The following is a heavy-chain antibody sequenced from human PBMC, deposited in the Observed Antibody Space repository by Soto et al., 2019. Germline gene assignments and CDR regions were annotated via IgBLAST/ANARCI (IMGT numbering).Heavy chain of an antibody. V-gene: IGHV1-18*01. CDR2: ISAYNGET. Sequence: QVQLVQSGAEVKKPGASVKVSCKASGYTFTSSGFSWVRQAPGQGLEWMAWISAYNGETHYAQKFQGRVTMTTDTSTRTSYMELRSLRSDDTAVYYCARDSVSYMYVSDWGQGTLVTVSS. CDR3: ARDSVSYMYVSD. J-gene: IGHJ4*02. D-gene: IGHD1-26*01. CDR1: GYTFTSSG.